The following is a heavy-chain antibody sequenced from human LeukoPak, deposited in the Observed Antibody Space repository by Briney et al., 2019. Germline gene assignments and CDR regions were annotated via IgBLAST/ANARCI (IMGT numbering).Heavy chain of an antibody. J-gene: IGHJ6*03. Sequence: GGSLRLSCAASGFTFSSYGMHWVRQAPGKGLEWVAVIWYDGSNKYYADSVKGRFTISRDNSKNTLYLQMNSLRAEDTAVYYCAKDSEQNYYMDVWGKGTTVTVSS. CDR1: GFTFSSYG. D-gene: IGHD1-26*01. V-gene: IGHV3-30*02. CDR2: IWYDGSNK. CDR3: AKDSEQNYYMDV.